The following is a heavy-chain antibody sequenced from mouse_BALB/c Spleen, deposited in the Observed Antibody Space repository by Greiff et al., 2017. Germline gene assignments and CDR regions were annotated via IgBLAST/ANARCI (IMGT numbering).Heavy chain of an antibody. V-gene: IGHV1-55*01. CDR3: ARCYDYFDY. D-gene: IGHD2-3*01. J-gene: IGHJ2*01. CDR2: IYPGSGST. Sequence: VQLQQPGAELVKPGTSVKLSCKASGYNFTSYWINWVKLRPGQGLEWIGDIYPGSGSTNYNEKFKSKATLTVDTSSSTAYMQLSSLTSDDSAVYFCARCYDYFDYWGQGTTLTVSS. CDR1: GYNFTSYW.